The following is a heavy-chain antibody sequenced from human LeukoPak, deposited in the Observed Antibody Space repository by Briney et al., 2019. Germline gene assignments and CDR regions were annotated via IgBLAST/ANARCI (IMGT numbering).Heavy chain of an antibody. J-gene: IGHJ4*02. CDR2: IYYSGST. V-gene: IGHV4-4*02. CDR1: GGSISSNNW. CDR3: ALLRALGEDFDY. D-gene: IGHD3-16*01. Sequence: NPSETLSLTCAVSGGSISSNNWWNWVRPPPGKGLEWIGYIYYSGSTNYNPSLKSRVTISVDTSKNQFSLKLSSVTAADTAVYYCALLRALGEDFDYWGQGTLVTVSS.